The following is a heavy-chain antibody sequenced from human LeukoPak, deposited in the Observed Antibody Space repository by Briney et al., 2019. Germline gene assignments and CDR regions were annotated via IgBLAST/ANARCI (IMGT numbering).Heavy chain of an antibody. V-gene: IGHV3-23*01. J-gene: IGHJ4*02. Sequence: PGGSLRLSCAASGFTFTSYAMSWVRQAPGNGLEWVSAISGGGGTTYFADSVKGRFTISRDNSNNTLYLQMNSLRVEDTAVYYCAKEPHYYGSGSYLDHWGQGTLVTVSS. CDR3: AKEPHYYGSGSYLDH. CDR2: ISGGGGTT. CDR1: GFTFTSYA. D-gene: IGHD3-10*01.